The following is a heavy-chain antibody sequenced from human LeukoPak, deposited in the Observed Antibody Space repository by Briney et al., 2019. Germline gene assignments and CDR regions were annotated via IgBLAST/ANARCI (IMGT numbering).Heavy chain of an antibody. D-gene: IGHD3-22*01. CDR1: GFTFSSYE. CDR3: ARVYSSGYPIYMDV. CDR2: ISSSGSTI. J-gene: IGHJ6*03. V-gene: IGHV3-48*03. Sequence: GGSLRLSCAASGFTFSSYEMNWVRQAPGKGLEWVSYISSSGSTIYYADSVKGRFTISRDNAKNSLYLQMNSLRAEDTAVYYCARVYSSGYPIYMDVWGKGTTVTVSS.